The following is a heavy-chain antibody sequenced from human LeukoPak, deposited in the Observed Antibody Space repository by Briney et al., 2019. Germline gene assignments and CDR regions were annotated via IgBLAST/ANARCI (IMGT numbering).Heavy chain of an antibody. Sequence: PSQTLSLTCTVSGGSLSSGGYYWSWIRQHPGKDLEWIGYIYYSGSTYYNPSLKSRVTISVDTSKNQFSLKLSSVTAADTAVYYCARAPVSDFDWSLGGFDYWGQGTLVTVSS. V-gene: IGHV4-31*03. CDR3: ARAPVSDFDWSLGGFDY. CDR2: IYYSGST. CDR1: GGSLSSGGYY. J-gene: IGHJ4*02. D-gene: IGHD3-9*01.